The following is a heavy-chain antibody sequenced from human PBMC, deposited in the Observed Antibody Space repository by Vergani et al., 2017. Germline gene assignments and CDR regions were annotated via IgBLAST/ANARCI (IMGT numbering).Heavy chain of an antibody. CDR3: VKDAGSYENFFDS. CDR2: ISRSSSTI. Sequence: EVQLVESGGGFLQPGGSLRLSCAASGFTFSSSSMNWVRQAPGKGLAWVSYISRSSSTIYYADSVKGRFTISRDNAKNSLYLQMNSLRPEDTATYYCVKDAGSYENFFDSWGQGTLVTVSS. V-gene: IGHV3-48*01. D-gene: IGHD1-26*01. CDR1: GFTFSSSS. J-gene: IGHJ4*02.